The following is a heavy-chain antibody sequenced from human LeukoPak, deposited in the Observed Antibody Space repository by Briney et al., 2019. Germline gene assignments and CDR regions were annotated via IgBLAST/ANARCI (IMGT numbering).Heavy chain of an antibody. V-gene: IGHV4-34*01. D-gene: IGHD3-9*01. J-gene: IGHJ5*02. Sequence: SETLSLTCAVYGGSFSGYYWSWIRQPPGKGLKWIGEINHSGSTNYNPSLKSRVTVSVDTSKNQFSLKLSSVTAADTAVYYCARLGYDILTGYYRRHWFDPWGRGTLVTVSS. CDR2: INHSGST. CDR1: GGSFSGYY. CDR3: ARLGYDILTGYYRRHWFDP.